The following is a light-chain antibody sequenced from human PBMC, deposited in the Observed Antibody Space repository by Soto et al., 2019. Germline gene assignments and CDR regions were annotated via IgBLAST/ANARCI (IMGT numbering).Light chain of an antibody. CDR2: GAS. V-gene: IGKV1-39*01. CDR1: QTIRKS. CDR3: QQTYSILWT. Sequence: DIQRTQSPSSLSGSVGDTVSITCLSFQTIRKSLNWYQQRPGKAPKLLIFGASSLHNGVPSRFSGRGSGTDFTLTINNLQREDFADYFCQQTYSILWTFGQGTKVDI. J-gene: IGKJ1*01.